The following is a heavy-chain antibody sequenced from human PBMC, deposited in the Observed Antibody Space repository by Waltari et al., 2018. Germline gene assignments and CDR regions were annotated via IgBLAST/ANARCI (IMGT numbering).Heavy chain of an antibody. V-gene: IGHV4-34*01. Sequence: QVQLQQWGAGLLKPSETLSLTCAVYGGSFSGYYWSWIRQPPGKGLEWIGEINHSGSTNYNPSIKSRVTISVDTSKNQFSLKLSSVTAADTAVYYCASPRYMDVWGKGTTVTISS. CDR3: ASPRYMDV. J-gene: IGHJ6*03. CDR1: GGSFSGYY. CDR2: INHSGST.